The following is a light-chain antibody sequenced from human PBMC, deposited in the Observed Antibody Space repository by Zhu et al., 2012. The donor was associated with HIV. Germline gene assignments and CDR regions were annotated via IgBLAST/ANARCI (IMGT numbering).Light chain of an antibody. V-gene: IGKV1-9*01. Sequence: DIQLTQSPSFLSASVGDRVTITCRASQGISNHLAWYHQKPGKAPKLLIYGASVLQSGVPSRFSGSGSGTEFTLTISSLQPEDFATYFCQLSYSLPTFGGRVQGEDQT. CDR3: QLSYSLPT. CDR2: GAS. CDR1: QGISNH. J-gene: IGKJ4*01.